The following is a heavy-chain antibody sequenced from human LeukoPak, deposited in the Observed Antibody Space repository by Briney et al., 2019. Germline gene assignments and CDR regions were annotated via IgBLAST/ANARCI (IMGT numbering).Heavy chain of an antibody. CDR3: ARDRGYCFDY. CDR2: ISSDITYI. CDR1: GFIFSPYT. V-gene: IGHV3-21*06. D-gene: IGHD5-24*01. J-gene: IGHJ4*02. Sequence: GGSLRLSCAASGFIFSPYTMNWVRQAPGKGLEWVSSISSDITYIFYADSVKGRFTVSRDNAKNSLYLQMSSLRAEDTAVYYCARDRGYCFDYWGQGILVTVSS.